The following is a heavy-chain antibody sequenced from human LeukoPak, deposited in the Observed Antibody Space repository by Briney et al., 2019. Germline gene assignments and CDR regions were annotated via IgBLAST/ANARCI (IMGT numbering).Heavy chain of an antibody. CDR2: ISYDGSNK. CDR1: GFTFSSYG. D-gene: IGHD5-12*01. Sequence: GGSLRLSCAASGFTFSSYGIHWVRQAPGKGLEWVAVISYDGSNKYYADSVKGRFTISRDNSKNALYLQMNSLRAEDTAVYYCAKDPGVRGYDVGWGQGTLVTVSS. CDR3: AKDPGVRGYDVG. V-gene: IGHV3-30*18. J-gene: IGHJ4*02.